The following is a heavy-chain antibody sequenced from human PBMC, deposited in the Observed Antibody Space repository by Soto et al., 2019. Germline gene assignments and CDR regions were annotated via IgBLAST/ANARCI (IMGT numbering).Heavy chain of an antibody. CDR3: AADSFGYSSGWYRGWYFEL. CDR1: GFTFTSSA. V-gene: IGHV1-58*01. CDR2: IVVGSGNT. J-gene: IGHJ2*01. Sequence: SVKVSCKASGFTFTSSAVQWVRQARGQRLEWIGWIVVGSGNTNYAQKFQERVTITRDMSTSTAYMELSSLRSEDTAVYYCAADSFGYSSGWYRGWYFELWGRGTLVTVSS. D-gene: IGHD6-19*01.